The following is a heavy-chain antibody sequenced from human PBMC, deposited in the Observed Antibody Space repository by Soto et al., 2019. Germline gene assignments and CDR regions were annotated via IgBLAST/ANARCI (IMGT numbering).Heavy chain of an antibody. CDR2: TNLSRST. Sequence: LSLTCAVYGGSFSGYYWSWIRQPPGKGLEWIGETNLSRSTNYNPSVKSRVTISVDTSKNQFSLTLSSVTAADTAAYYCARVHSSGYYGYWRQGTLVTVSS. CDR1: GGSFSGYY. J-gene: IGHJ4*02. D-gene: IGHD3-22*01. V-gene: IGHV4-34*01. CDR3: ARVHSSGYYGY.